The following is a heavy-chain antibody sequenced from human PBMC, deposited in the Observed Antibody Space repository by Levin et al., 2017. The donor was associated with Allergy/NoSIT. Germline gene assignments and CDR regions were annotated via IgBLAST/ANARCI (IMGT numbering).Heavy chain of an antibody. CDR1: AFTVSSNY. CDR3: ARGGAGSKYYFDY. CDR2: IYSGGTT. V-gene: IGHV3-53*01. D-gene: IGHD4/OR15-4a*01. Sequence: GGSLRLSCAASAFTVSSNYMSWVRQAPGKGLEWVSVIYSGGTTYYADSVKGRFTISRDNSKNTLYLQMNSLRAEDTAVYYCARGGAGSKYYFDYWGQGTLVTVSS. J-gene: IGHJ4*02.